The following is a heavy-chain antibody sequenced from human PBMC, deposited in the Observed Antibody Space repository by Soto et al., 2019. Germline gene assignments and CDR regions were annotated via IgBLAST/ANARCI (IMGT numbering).Heavy chain of an antibody. CDR1: GFTFSDYA. D-gene: IGHD3-9*01. CDR2: ISGSGSST. V-gene: IGHV3-23*01. Sequence: EVQLLESGGGLVQPGGSLRLSCAASGFTFSDYAMSWVRQAPGKGLEWVSSISGSGSSTYYADSVKGRFTISRDNSKNTLYLQMNSLRDEDTAVYYCAIRDVYYDVLTNSAYWGQGALVTVSS. CDR3: AIRDVYYDVLTNSAY. J-gene: IGHJ4*02.